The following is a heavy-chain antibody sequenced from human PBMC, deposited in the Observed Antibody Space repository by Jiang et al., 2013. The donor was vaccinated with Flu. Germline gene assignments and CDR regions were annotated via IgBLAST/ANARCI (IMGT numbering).Heavy chain of an antibody. CDR3: ARDKNYGDYVAWFDP. Sequence: SSISSSSSYIYYADSVKGRFTISRDNAKNSLYLQMNSLRAEDTAVYYCARDKNYGDYVAWFDPWGQGTMVTVSS. J-gene: IGHJ3*01. D-gene: IGHD4-17*01. V-gene: IGHV3-21*01. CDR2: ISSSSSYI.